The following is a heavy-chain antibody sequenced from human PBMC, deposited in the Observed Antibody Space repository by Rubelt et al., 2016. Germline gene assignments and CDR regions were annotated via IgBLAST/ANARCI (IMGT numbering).Heavy chain of an antibody. J-gene: IGHJ4*02. V-gene: IGHV3-23*01. CDR2: ITISGGST. CDR3: TRERECNGGSCFSDY. Sequence: GGSLRLSCAASGFTFSNYAMSWVRQAPGKGLEWVSTITISGGSTDYADSVKGRFTISRDNSKNMLYLQMNSLRAEDTAVYYCTRERECNGGSCFSDYWGQGTLVTVSS. CDR1: GFTFSNYA. D-gene: IGHD2-15*01.